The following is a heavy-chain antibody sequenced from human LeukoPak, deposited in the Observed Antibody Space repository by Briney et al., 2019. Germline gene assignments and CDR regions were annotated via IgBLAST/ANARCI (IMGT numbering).Heavy chain of an antibody. CDR1: GFIFSSYG. V-gene: IGHV3-30*02. Sequence: GGSLRLSCAASGFIFSSYGMHWVRQAPGKGLEWVAFIHYDGSDKYYADSVKGRFTISRDDSKNTLDLQMNSLKTEDTAVYYCTTADSGSDFDYWGQGTLVTVSS. J-gene: IGHJ4*02. CDR2: IHYDGSDK. D-gene: IGHD1-26*01. CDR3: TTADSGSDFDY.